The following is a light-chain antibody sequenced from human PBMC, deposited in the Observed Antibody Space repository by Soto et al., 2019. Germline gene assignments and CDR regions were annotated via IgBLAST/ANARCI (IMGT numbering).Light chain of an antibody. J-gene: IGKJ1*01. CDR1: QRIGTF. CDR3: QQYNSHSPWT. Sequence: DIQVTQSPSSLSASVGDSVTITCRTSQRIGTFVNWYQQRQGRAPKLLIYSASTLQSGVPSRFSGSGSGTEFTLTISSLQPDDFATYYCQQYNSHSPWTFGQGTKVDIK. CDR2: SAS. V-gene: IGKV1-5*01.